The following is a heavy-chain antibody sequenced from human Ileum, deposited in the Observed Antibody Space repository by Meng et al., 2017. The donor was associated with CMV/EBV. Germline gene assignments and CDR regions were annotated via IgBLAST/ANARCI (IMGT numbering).Heavy chain of an antibody. J-gene: IGHJ6*02. Sequence: GSLKISCAASGFTFSSYSMNWVRQAPGKGLEWVSSISSSSSYIYYADSVKGRFTISRDNAKNSLYLQMNSLRAEDTAVYYCATPGLGENYRGPYYYYYGMDVWGQGTTVTVSS. D-gene: IGHD3/OR15-3a*01. CDR3: ATPGLGENYRGPYYYYYGMDV. CDR2: ISSSSSYI. V-gene: IGHV3-21*01. CDR1: GFTFSSYS.